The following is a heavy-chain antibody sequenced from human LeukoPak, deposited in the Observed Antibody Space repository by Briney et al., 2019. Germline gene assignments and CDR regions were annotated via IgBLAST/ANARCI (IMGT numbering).Heavy chain of an antibody. CDR3: ARDNALYCSSTSCLHFDY. V-gene: IGHV1-18*01. J-gene: IGHJ4*02. CDR1: GYTFTSYG. CDR2: ISAYNGNT. D-gene: IGHD2-2*01. Sequence: ASVKVSCKASGYTFTSYGISWVRQAPGQGLEWMGWISAYNGNTNYAQKLQGRVTMTTDTSTSTAYMELRSLRSDDTAVYYCARDNALYCSSTSCLHFDYWGQGTLVTVSS.